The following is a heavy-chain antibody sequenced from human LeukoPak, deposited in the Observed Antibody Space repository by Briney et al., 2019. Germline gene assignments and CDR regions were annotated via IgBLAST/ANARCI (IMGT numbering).Heavy chain of an antibody. J-gene: IGHJ4*02. CDR3: AKDRVVDYYDSSGIDY. D-gene: IGHD3-22*01. Sequence: PGRFLRLSCAASGFTFSSYGMHWVRQAPGKGLEWVAVIWYDGSNKYYADSVKGRFTISRDNSKNTLYLQMNSLRAEDTAVYYCAKDRVVDYYDSSGIDYWGQGTLVTVSS. CDR1: GFTFSSYG. CDR2: IWYDGSNK. V-gene: IGHV3-33*06.